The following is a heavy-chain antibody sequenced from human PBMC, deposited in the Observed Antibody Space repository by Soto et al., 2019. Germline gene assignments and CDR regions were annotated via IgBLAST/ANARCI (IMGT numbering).Heavy chain of an antibody. CDR3: TSVRIVVRKGSGCPRY. J-gene: IGHJ4*02. CDR2: IRSKAYGGTT. CDR1: GFTFGDYA. Sequence: GGSLRLSCTASGFTFGDYAMSWFCQAPGKGLEWVGFIRSKAYGGTTEYAASVKGRFTISRDDSKSIAYLQMNSLKTEDTAVYYCTSVRIVVRKGSGCPRYWGQGTLVTVSS. V-gene: IGHV3-49*03. D-gene: IGHD2-2*01.